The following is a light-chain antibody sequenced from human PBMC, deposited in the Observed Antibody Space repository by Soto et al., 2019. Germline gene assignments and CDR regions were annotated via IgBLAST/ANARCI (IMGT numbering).Light chain of an antibody. CDR2: DVS. Sequence: QSVLTQPASVSGSPGQSITIPCTGTSSDVGGYNYVSWYQQHPGKAPKLMIYDVSNRPSGVSNRFSGPKSGNTASLTISGLQAEDEADYYCSSYTSSSTPYVFGTGTKVTVL. CDR3: SSYTSSSTPYV. CDR1: SSDVGGYNY. V-gene: IGLV2-14*01. J-gene: IGLJ1*01.